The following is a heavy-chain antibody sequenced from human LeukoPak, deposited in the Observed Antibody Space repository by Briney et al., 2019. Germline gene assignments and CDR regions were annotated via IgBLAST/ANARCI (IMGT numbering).Heavy chain of an antibody. CDR2: INHSGST. CDR1: GGSFSGYY. D-gene: IGHD6-13*01. V-gene: IGHV4-34*01. CDR3: ARRTAAAPTDY. J-gene: IGHJ4*02. Sequence: PSETLSLTCAVYGGSFSGYYWSWIRQPPGKGLEWIGEINHSGSTNYNPSLKSRVTISVDTSKNQFSLKLSSVTAADTAVYYCARRTAAAPTDYWGQGTLVTVSS.